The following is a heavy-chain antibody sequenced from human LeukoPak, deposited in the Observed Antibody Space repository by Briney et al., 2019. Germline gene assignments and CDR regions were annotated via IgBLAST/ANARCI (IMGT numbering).Heavy chain of an antibody. CDR1: GSPLSSFE. J-gene: IGHJ4*02. CDR3: ARENYVRGYDF. V-gene: IGHV3-48*03. CDR2: IDVTGKKI. D-gene: IGHD3-16*01. Sequence: GGSLRLSCAASGSPLSSFEMNWVRQAPGKGPEWIAYIDVTGKKIRYADSVKGRFIISRDNANSSVYLQMNSLRADDTAVYYCARENYVRGYDFWGLGTLVTVSS.